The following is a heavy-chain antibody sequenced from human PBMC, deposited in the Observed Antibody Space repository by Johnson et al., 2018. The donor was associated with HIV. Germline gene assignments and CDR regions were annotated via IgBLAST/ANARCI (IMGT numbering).Heavy chain of an antibody. V-gene: IGHV3-30-3*01. J-gene: IGHJ3*02. CDR2: ISYDGSNK. Sequence: QVHLVESGGGVVQPGRSLRLSCAASGFTFSSYAMHWVRQAPGKGLEWVAVISYDGSNKYYADSVKGRFTISRDNSKNTLYLQMNSLRAEDTAVYYCASWSWGLRWSGFDIWGQGTMVTVSS. CDR3: ASWSWGLRWSGFDI. D-gene: IGHD4-23*01. CDR1: GFTFSSYA.